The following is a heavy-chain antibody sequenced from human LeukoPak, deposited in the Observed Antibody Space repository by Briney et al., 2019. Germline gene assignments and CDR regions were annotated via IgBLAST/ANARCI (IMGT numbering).Heavy chain of an antibody. D-gene: IGHD3-10*01. CDR3: ARGGSGSYYPFDY. CDR1: GGSISSSNW. J-gene: IGHJ4*02. Sequence: ASETLSLTCAVSGGSISSSNWWSWVRQPPGKGLEWIGEIYHSGSTNYNSSLKSRVTISVDKSENQFSLKLSSVTAADTAVYYCARGGSGSYYPFDYWGQGTLVTVSS. V-gene: IGHV4-4*02. CDR2: IYHSGST.